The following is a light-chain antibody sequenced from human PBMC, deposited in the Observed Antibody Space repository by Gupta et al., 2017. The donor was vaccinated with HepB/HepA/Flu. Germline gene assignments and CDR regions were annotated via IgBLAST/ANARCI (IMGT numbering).Light chain of an antibody. J-gene: IGKJ3*01. CDR3: QQAYGYPPIFT. CDR2: GAS. Sequence: DMQMTQSPYPRSVSVGDRDTITCRASQSVTSWFAWYQQKPGQAPRLLIYGASTSQSGVPSELSGSSAGTELTLPINSLLPEDVATYYYQQAYGYPPIFTFGPGTKVDI. CDR1: QSVTSW. V-gene: IGKV1-12*01.